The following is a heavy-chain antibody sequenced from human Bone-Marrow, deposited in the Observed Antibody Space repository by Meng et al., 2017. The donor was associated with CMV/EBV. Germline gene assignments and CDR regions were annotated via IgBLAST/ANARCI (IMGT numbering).Heavy chain of an antibody. Sequence: GESLKISCAASGFTFSRFAIYWVRQAPGKGLECVAVIWYNGSNKYYADSVKGRFTISRDNSKNTLYLQMTSLRAEDTAVYYCAKGSSGSYLGGMDVWGQGTTVTVSS. J-gene: IGHJ6*02. CDR1: GFTFSRFA. V-gene: IGHV3-33*07. D-gene: IGHD1-26*01. CDR3: AKGSSGSYLGGMDV. CDR2: IWYNGSNK.